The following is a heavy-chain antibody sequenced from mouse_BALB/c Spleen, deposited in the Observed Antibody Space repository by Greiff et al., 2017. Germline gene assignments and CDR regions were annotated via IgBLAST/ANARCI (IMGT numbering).Heavy chain of an antibody. CDR3: ARLVGRGYFDY. CDR2: INPSNGRT. Sequence: VQLQQPGAELVKPGASVKLSCKASGYTFTSYWMHWVKQGPGQGLEWFGEINPSNGRTNYNEKFKSKATLTVDKSSSTAYMQLTSLTSEDTAVYYCARLVGRGYFDYWGQGTTLTVSS. CDR1: GYTFTSYW. V-gene: IGHV1S81*02. D-gene: IGHD1-1*02. J-gene: IGHJ2*01.